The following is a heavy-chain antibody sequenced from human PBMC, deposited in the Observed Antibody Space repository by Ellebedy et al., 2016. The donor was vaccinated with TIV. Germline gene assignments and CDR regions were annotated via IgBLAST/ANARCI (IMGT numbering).Heavy chain of an antibody. CDR1: GFTFSSYW. Sequence: PGGSLRLSCAASGFTFSSYWMSWVRQAPGKGLEWVANIKPDGSDKYYVDSVKGRFTIARDNAKNSLYLQMNSLRAEDTAFYYCARFASRNFDCWGQGNLVTVSS. CDR3: ARFASRNFDC. CDR2: IKPDGSDK. V-gene: IGHV3-7*03. J-gene: IGHJ4*02.